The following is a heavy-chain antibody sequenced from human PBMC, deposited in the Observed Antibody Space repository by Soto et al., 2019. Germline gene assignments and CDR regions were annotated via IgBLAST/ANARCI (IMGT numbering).Heavy chain of an antibody. V-gene: IGHV3-7*01. CDR2: IKQDGSDK. D-gene: IGHD6-6*01. CDR3: ARERYSSSSGVRYYYYYMAV. J-gene: IGHJ6*03. CDR1: GFTFSSYW. Sequence: EVQLVESGGGLVQPGGSLRLSCAASGFTFSSYWMSWVRQAPGKGLEWVANIKQDGSDKYYVDSVKGRITISRDNAKNSLYLQMNSLRAEDTAVYYCARERYSSSSGVRYYYYYMAVWGKGTTVTVSS.